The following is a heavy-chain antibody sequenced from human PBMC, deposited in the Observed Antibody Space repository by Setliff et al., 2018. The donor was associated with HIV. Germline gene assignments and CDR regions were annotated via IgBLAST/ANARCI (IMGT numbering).Heavy chain of an antibody. V-gene: IGHV4-39*01. J-gene: IGHJ5*02. D-gene: IGHD2-8*01. CDR1: GGSISSSTYY. Sequence: SETLSLTCSVSGGSISSSTYYWGWIRQPPGKGLEWIGDIFYTGSTYYNPSLKSRVAISVDTSENQFSLKLNSVTAADTAVYYCARRGRDGVFIMFATGFDPWGQGALVTVLL. CDR3: ARRGRDGVFIMFATGFDP. CDR2: IFYTGST.